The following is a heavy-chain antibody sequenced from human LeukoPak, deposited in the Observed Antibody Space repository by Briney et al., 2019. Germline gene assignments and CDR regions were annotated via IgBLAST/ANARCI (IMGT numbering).Heavy chain of an antibody. V-gene: IGHV1-2*06. CDR2: INPNSGGT. CDR3: ATRLDDSSGRDPKLDAFDI. D-gene: IGHD3-22*01. Sequence: ASVKVSCKASGYTFTCYYMHWVRQAPGQGLEWMGRINPNSGGTNYAQKFQGRVTMTEDTSTDTAYMELSSLRSEDTAVYYCATRLDDSSGRDPKLDAFDIWGQGTMVTVSS. CDR1: GYTFTCYY. J-gene: IGHJ3*02.